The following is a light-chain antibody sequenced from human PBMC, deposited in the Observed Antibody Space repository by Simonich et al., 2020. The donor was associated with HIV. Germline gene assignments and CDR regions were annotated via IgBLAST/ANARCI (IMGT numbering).Light chain of an antibody. Sequence: QSVLTQPPSVSAAPGQKVTISRSGSSSNIGNNYVSWYQQLPGTAPKLLIYDNNKRPSGNPDRSSGSKSGTSATLGITGLQTGDEADYYCGTWDSSLSAVVFGGGTKLTVL. V-gene: IGLV1-51*01. CDR1: SSNIGNNY. CDR3: GTWDSSLSAVV. CDR2: DNN. J-gene: IGLJ2*01.